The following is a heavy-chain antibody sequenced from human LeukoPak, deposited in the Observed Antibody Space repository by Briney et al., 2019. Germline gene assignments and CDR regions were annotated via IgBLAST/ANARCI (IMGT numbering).Heavy chain of an antibody. CDR3: ARGGSRAARQSY. Sequence: SETLSLTCVVYGGSFSGYYWSWIRQPPGKGLEWIGEVNPSGSTNYNPSLKSRVTISVDTSKNQLSMELSSVTAADTAVYYCARGGSRAARQSYWGQGTLVTVSS. J-gene: IGHJ4*02. CDR1: GGSFSGYY. V-gene: IGHV4-34*01. D-gene: IGHD6-6*01. CDR2: VNPSGST.